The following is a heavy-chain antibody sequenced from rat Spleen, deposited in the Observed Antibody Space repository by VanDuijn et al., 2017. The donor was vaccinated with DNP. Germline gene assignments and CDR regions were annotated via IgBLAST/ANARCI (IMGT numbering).Heavy chain of an antibody. D-gene: IGHD1-11*01. CDR2: ISYDGRST. Sequence: EVQLVESGGGLVQPGRSLKLSCAASGFTFSDYYMAWVRQAPTKGLEWVAYISYDGRSTYNGGSVRGRFTISRDNAKSTLYLQMNSLKSEDMATYYCARYSLRRLWDYWGQGVMVTVSS. V-gene: IGHV5-22*01. J-gene: IGHJ2*01. CDR3: ARYSLRRLWDY. CDR1: GFTFSDYY.